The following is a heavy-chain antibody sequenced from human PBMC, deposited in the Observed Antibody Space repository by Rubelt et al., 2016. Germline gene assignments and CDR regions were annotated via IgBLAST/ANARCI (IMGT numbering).Heavy chain of an antibody. Sequence: QVQLQESAPGLVKPSQTLSLTCTVSGCSISRGGYYWTWIRQHPGKGLEWIGYIYYSGSTYYNPSLKSRVTISVDTSKNQFSLKLSSVTAADTAVYYCARHVSSGWYDYYGLDVWGQGTTVTVSS. CDR3: ARHVSSGWYDYYGLDV. CDR2: IYYSGST. D-gene: IGHD6-19*01. CDR1: GCSISRGGYY. V-gene: IGHV4-31*03. J-gene: IGHJ6*02.